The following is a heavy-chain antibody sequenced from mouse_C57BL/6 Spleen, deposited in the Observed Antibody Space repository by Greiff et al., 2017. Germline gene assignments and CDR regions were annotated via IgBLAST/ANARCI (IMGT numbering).Heavy chain of an antibody. CDR2: IYPRSGNT. J-gene: IGHJ4*01. CDR1: GYTFTSYG. D-gene: IGHD2-5*01. CDR3: ARYYYSNYCYAMDY. V-gene: IGHV1-81*01. Sequence: VQLQQSGAELARPGASVKLSCKASGYTFTSYGISWVKQRTGQGLEWIGEIYPRSGNTYYNEKFKGMATLTADKSSSTAYMELRSLTSEDAAVYFCARYYYSNYCYAMDYWGQGTSVTVSS.